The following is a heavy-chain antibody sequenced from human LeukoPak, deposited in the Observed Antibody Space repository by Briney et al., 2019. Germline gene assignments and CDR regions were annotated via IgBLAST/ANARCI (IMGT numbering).Heavy chain of an antibody. J-gene: IGHJ4*02. CDR2: IYENGGTT. Sequence: GGSLRLSCAASGFTFRSHAMSWVRQAPEKGLEFVSGIYENGGTTYYADSVKGRFSISRDNSKNALYLQMDSLRGEDTAVYYCAKDFRIGYSAHFDYWGQGALVTVSS. V-gene: IGHV3-23*01. CDR3: AKDFRIGYSAHFDY. D-gene: IGHD2-21*01. CDR1: GFTFRSHA.